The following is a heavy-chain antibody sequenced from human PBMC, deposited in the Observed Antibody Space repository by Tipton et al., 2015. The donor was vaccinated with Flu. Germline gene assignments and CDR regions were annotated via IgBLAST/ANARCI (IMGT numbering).Heavy chain of an antibody. J-gene: IGHJ6*02. CDR2: VNHSGST. CDR1: GGSFSGDY. D-gene: IGHD3/OR15-3a*01. CDR3: ARDRKVNGFWTGYERYGMDV. V-gene: IGHV4-34*01. Sequence: TLSLTCVVYGGSFSGDYCSWIRQPPGKGLEWIGEVNHSGSTNYNPSLKSRVTISVDTSKNQFSLKLDSVTAADTAVYYCARDRKVNGFWTGYERYGMDVWGQGTTVTVSS.